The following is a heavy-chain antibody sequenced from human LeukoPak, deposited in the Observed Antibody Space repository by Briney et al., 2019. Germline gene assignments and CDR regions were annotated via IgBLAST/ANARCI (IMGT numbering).Heavy chain of an antibody. CDR2: IIPIFGTA. Sequence: SVKVSCKASGGTFSSYAISWVRQAPGQGLEWMGGIIPIFGTANYAQKLQGRVTITTDESTSTAYMELSSLRSEDTAVYYCARSTALQYYYDSSGWDYWGQGTLVTVSS. CDR3: ARSTALQYYYDSSGWDY. D-gene: IGHD3-22*01. J-gene: IGHJ4*02. V-gene: IGHV1-69*05. CDR1: GGTFSSYA.